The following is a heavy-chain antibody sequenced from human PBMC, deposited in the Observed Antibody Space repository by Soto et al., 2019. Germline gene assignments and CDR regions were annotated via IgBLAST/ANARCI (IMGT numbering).Heavy chain of an antibody. CDR1: GFTFSTYN. CDR3: ARDGNRGFDMDV. J-gene: IGHJ6*02. Sequence: EVQVVESGGGLVQPGGSLRLSCEGSGFTFSTYNMDWVRQAPGKGLEWVSYITNTGGTIYYADSVRGRFTISRDNAKNTLFLQMNSLRDEDTAVYYCARDGNRGFDMDVWGQGTTVTVSS. CDR2: ITNTGGTI. V-gene: IGHV3-48*02.